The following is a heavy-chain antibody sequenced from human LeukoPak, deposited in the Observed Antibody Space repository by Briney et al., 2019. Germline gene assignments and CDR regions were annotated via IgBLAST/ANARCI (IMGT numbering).Heavy chain of an antibody. CDR2: IEYDENRK. Sequence: GGSLRLSCAASGFTFNSYVMHWVRQAPGKGPEWVAVIEYDENRKFYEDSVKGRFTVSRDNSKNMLYLQMNSLTTEDTAVYYCARGYGENSDYHLKYWGQGTLVTVSS. J-gene: IGHJ4*02. D-gene: IGHD4-11*01. CDR1: GFTFNSYV. V-gene: IGHV3-30*03. CDR3: ARGYGENSDYHLKY.